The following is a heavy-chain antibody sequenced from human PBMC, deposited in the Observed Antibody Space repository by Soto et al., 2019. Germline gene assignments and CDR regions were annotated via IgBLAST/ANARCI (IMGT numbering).Heavy chain of an antibody. D-gene: IGHD6-6*01. CDR2: IIPIFGTA. Sequence: QVQLVQSGAEVKKPGSSVKVSCKASGGTFSSYAISWVRQAPGQGLEWMGGIIPIFGTANYAQKFQGRVTITADESTSIAYMELSSLRSEDTAVYYCARGYSSSSGRGPYYFDYWGQGTLVTVSS. J-gene: IGHJ4*02. V-gene: IGHV1-69*01. CDR1: GGTFSSYA. CDR3: ARGYSSSSGRGPYYFDY.